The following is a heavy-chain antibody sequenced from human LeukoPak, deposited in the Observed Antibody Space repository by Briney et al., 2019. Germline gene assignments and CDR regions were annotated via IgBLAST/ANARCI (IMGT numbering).Heavy chain of an antibody. V-gene: IGHV3-30*18. CDR2: ISYDGSNK. CDR1: GFTFSSYG. D-gene: IGHD3-16*01. J-gene: IGHJ4*02. CDR3: AKDNRDGGVDY. Sequence: GGSLRLSCAASGFTFSSYGMHWVRQAPGKGLEWVAVISYDGSNKYYADSVKGRFTISRDNSKNTLYLQMNSLRAEDTAVYYCAKDNRDGGVDYWGQGTLVTVSS.